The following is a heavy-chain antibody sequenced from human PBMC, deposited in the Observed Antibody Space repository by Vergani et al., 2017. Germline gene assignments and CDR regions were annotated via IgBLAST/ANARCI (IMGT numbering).Heavy chain of an antibody. CDR2: LSNTGGS. D-gene: IGHD6-13*01. Sequence: QAQLQESGPGLVKPSETLSLTCHVFGVSVTDYNCNWIRQAPGKGLEWIGSLSNTGGSTHASHNPSLKSRVSISVDTSKSQFSLRLTSVTDADSAIYYCAGDTHSWQRAERWGQGSLVSVSS. V-gene: IGHV4-59*02. CDR1: GVSVTDYN. J-gene: IGHJ4*02. CDR3: AGDTHSWQRAER.